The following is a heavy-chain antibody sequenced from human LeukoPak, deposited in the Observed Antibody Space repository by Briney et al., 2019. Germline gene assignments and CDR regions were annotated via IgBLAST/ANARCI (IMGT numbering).Heavy chain of an antibody. CDR1: GFPFSNSV. Sequence: GSLRLSCVASGFPFSNSVMHWVRQAPGKGLEWVAGISDDGSSEHYADSVKGRFTISRDNSDNTLYVQMNSLRVEDTAVYYCARESYGSGHCAAFGIWGQGTLVTVSS. CDR3: ARESYGSGHCAAFGI. J-gene: IGHJ3*02. CDR2: ISDDGSSE. V-gene: IGHV3-30*04. D-gene: IGHD3-16*01.